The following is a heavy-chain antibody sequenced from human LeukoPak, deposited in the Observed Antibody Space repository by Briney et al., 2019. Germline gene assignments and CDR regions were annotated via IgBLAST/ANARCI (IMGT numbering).Heavy chain of an antibody. Sequence: SETLSLTCTVSAGSISGYYWSWIRQTAGKGLEWIGRLYTSGSTNYNPSLKSRVTMSVDTSRNQFSLKLTSVTAADTAVYYCARVGMAVAESFFDYWGQGTLFTVSS. V-gene: IGHV4-4*07. J-gene: IGHJ4*02. CDR2: LYTSGST. CDR3: ARVGMAVAESFFDY. CDR1: AGSISGYY. D-gene: IGHD6-19*01.